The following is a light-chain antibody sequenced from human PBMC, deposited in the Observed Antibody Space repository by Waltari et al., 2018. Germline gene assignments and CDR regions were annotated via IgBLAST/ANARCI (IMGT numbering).Light chain of an antibody. CDR1: QSISSY. CDR3: QQYGRSSWT. Sequence: DVQMTQSPSSLSASLADRVTITCRAGQSISSYLNWYQQKPGMAPKLLFYASSTLQTGVPSRFSGSGSGTDFTLTISSLQPEDFAVYYCQQYGRSSWTFGQGTKVDIK. CDR2: ASS. J-gene: IGKJ1*01. V-gene: IGKV1-39*01.